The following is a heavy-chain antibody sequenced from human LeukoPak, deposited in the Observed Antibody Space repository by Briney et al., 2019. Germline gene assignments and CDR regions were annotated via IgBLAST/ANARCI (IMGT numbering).Heavy chain of an antibody. V-gene: IGHV4-30-2*01. CDR3: ARARFGIQLWLRHDAFDI. D-gene: IGHD5-18*01. CDR1: GGSVSSGGYY. CDR2: WEN. Sequence: SQTLSLTCSVSGGSVSSGGYYWSWIRQPPGEGLEWIGWENYYNVSLRSRVTISVDRSKNQFSLKLISVTAADTAVYFCARARFGIQLWLRHDAFDIWGQGTMVTVSS. J-gene: IGHJ3*02.